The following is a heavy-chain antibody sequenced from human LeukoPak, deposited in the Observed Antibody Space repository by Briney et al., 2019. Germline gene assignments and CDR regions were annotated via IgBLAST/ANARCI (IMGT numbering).Heavy chain of an antibody. CDR3: ARDKRSVWGSYNY. CDR2: IYSGGST. CDR1: GFTVSSNY. Sequence: PGGSLRLSCAASGFTVSSNYMSWVRQAPGKGLEWVSIIYSGGSTFYADSVKGRFTISRDNSKNTLYLQMNSLRAEDTAVYYCARDKRSVWGSYNYWGQGTLVTVSS. D-gene: IGHD3-16*01. V-gene: IGHV3-53*01. J-gene: IGHJ4*02.